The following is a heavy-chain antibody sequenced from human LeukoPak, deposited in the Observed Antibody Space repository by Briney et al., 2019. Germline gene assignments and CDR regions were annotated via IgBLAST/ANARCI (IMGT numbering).Heavy chain of an antibody. D-gene: IGHD5-12*01. Sequence: ASVEVSCKASGYTFTSYGISWVRQAPGQGLEWMGWISAYNGNTNYAQKLQGRVTMTTDTSTSTAYMELRSLRSDDTAVYYCAREVATLNWFDPWGQGTLVTVSS. V-gene: IGHV1-18*04. J-gene: IGHJ5*02. CDR3: AREVATLNWFDP. CDR2: ISAYNGNT. CDR1: GYTFTSYG.